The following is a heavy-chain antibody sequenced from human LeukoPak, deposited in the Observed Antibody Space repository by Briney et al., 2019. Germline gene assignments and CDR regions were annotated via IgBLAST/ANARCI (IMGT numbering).Heavy chain of an antibody. J-gene: IGHJ4*02. CDR3: ARGTYSGYDSSFDY. V-gene: IGHV3-23*01. CDR1: GFTFSSYA. D-gene: IGHD5-12*01. CDR2: ISGSGGST. Sequence: PGGSLRLSCAASGFTFSSYAMSWVRQAPGKGLEWVSAISGSGGSTYYADSVRGRFTISRDNAKNSLYLQINSLRAEDTAVYFCARGTYSGYDSSFDYWGQGTLVTVSS.